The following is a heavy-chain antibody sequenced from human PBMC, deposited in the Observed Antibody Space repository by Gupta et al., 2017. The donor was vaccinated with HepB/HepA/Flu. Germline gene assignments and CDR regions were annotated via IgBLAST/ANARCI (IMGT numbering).Heavy chain of an antibody. CDR1: GFPFSDAW. Sequence: EVQLVESGGGFVKPGGSLRLSCAVSGFPFSDAWMSWVRQAPGKGLEWGGRIKSKSDDETAHYAAPVKGRFTISRDDSKNTLYLQMNSLKTEDTAMYYCTTFFHASSGDYVDYWGQGTLVTVSS. CDR3: TTFFHASSGDYVDY. J-gene: IGHJ4*02. D-gene: IGHD3-22*01. V-gene: IGHV3-15*01. CDR2: IKSKSDDETA.